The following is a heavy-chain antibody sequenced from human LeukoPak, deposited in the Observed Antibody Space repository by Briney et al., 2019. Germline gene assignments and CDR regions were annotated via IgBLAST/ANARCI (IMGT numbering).Heavy chain of an antibody. CDR3: AREDCSGGSCYSGCDY. V-gene: IGHV1-69*01. J-gene: IGHJ4*02. D-gene: IGHD2-15*01. CDR1: GGTFSSYA. Sequence: SVKVSCKASGGTFSSYAISWVRQAPGQGLEWMGGIIPMFGTANYAQKFQGRVAITADEYTSTAYMELSSLRSEDTAVYYCAREDCSGGSCYSGCDYWGQGTLVTVSS. CDR2: IIPMFGTA.